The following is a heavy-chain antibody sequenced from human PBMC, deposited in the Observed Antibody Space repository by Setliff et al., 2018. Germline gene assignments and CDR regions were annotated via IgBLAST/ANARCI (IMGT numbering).Heavy chain of an antibody. CDR3: ARVRGASSGWYHYSY. CDR1: GYTFSGYY. D-gene: IGHD6-19*01. J-gene: IGHJ4*02. CDR2: INPKTGGT. Sequence: ASVKVSRKASGYTFSGYYMHWVRQAPGQGLEWMGWINPKTGGTNLAQKFQGWVSMTRDTSITTAYMELSRLTSDDMAVYYCARVRGASSGWYHYSYWGQGTLVTVSS. V-gene: IGHV1-2*04.